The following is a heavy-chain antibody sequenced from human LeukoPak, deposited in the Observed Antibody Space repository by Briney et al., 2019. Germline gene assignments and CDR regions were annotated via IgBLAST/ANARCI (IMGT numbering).Heavy chain of an antibody. CDR1: GGTYSSYA. V-gene: IGHV1-69*05. CDR3: AGSYSGSLDY. J-gene: IGHJ4*02. D-gene: IGHD1-26*01. CDR2: IIPIFGTA. Sequence: ASVKVSCKASGGTYSSYAISWVRQAPGQGLEWMGGIIPIFGTANYAQKFQGRVTITTDESTSTAYMELSSLRSEDTAVYYCAGSYSGSLDYWGQGTLVTVSS.